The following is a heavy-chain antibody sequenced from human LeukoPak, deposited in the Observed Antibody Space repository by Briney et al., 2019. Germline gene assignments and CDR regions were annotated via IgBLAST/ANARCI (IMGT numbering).Heavy chain of an antibody. CDR1: GGSFSSGRYY. CDR2: IYYSGST. J-gene: IGHJ1*01. V-gene: IGHV4-61*01. D-gene: IGHD4-23*01. CDR3: ATPDYGGDSGGEYFQH. Sequence: PSETLTLTCTVSGGSFSSGRYYWGWMRQPPGQGLEWIVYIYYSGSTNYNPSLKSRVTISVDTSKNQFSLKLSSVTAADTAVYYCATPDYGGDSGGEYFQHWGQGTLVTVSS.